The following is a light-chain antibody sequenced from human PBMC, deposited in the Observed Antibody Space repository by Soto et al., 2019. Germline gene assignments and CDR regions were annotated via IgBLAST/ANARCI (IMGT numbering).Light chain of an antibody. CDR1: QSVSNNY. J-gene: IGKJ4*01. CDR3: QQYANSPLT. CDR2: DAS. V-gene: IGKV3-20*01. Sequence: EDVLTQSPGTLSLSPGERATLSCRASQSVSNNYLGWFQQKPGQTPRLLIFDASNRATGIPDSFSGSGSGTDFTLTISRLEPEDFAMYYCQQYANSPLTFGGGTRVE.